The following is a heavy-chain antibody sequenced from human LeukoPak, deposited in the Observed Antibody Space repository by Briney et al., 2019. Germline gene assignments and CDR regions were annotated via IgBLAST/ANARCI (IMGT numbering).Heavy chain of an antibody. Sequence: SETLSLTCTVSGGSISSSSYYWGWIRQPPGKGLEWIGSIYYSGSTYYNPSLKSRVTISVDTSKNQFSLKLSSVTAADTAVYYCARGVVPAATPFDYWGQGTLVTVSS. D-gene: IGHD2-2*01. CDR3: ARGVVPAATPFDY. CDR2: IYYSGST. J-gene: IGHJ4*02. CDR1: GGSISSSSYY. V-gene: IGHV4-39*07.